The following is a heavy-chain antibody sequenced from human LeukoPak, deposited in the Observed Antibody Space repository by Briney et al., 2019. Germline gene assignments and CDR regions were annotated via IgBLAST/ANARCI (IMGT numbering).Heavy chain of an antibody. D-gene: IGHD1-1*01. CDR1: GYSFSDYY. V-gene: IGHV1-2*02. CDR2: INGNDGTT. Sequence: ASVKVSCKTSGYSFSDYYIHWVRHIPGQGFEWMGWINGNDGTTKFAPKFQGRVTLTRDTSISTAYMDLTNLRSDDSAIYYCARDEGSTYNQLDSWGQGTLVTVSS. J-gene: IGHJ4*02. CDR3: ARDEGSTYNQLDS.